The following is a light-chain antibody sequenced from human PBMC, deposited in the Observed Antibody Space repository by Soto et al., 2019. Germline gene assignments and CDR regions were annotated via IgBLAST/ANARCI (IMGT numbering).Light chain of an antibody. J-gene: IGKJ2*01. CDR3: QQYGSSTMYT. CDR1: QSVSSSY. CDR2: GAS. V-gene: IGKV3-20*01. Sequence: EIVLTQSPGTLSLSPGERATLSCRASQSVSSSYLAWYQQKPGQAPRLLIYGASSRATGSPDRFSGSGSGTDFTLTIRRLEPEDFAVYYCQQYGSSTMYTFGQGTKLEIK.